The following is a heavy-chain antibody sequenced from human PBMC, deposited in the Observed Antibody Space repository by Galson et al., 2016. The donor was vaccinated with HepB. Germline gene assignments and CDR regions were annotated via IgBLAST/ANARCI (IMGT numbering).Heavy chain of an antibody. V-gene: IGHV3-15*01. D-gene: IGHD7-27*01. Sequence: SGAVSGFTFGDFWMNWVRQAPGKGLDWVGRIKCKADGGTTDYAAPVNGRFIISRDDSKNTLYLQMSSLKTDDTAVYYCTTDIPLTGGINFAYWGQGTLVTVSS. CDR2: IKCKADGGTT. CDR1: GFTFGDFW. J-gene: IGHJ4*02. CDR3: TTDIPLTGGINFAY.